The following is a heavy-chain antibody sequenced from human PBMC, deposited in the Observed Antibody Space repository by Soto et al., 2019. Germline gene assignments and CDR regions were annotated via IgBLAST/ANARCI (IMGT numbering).Heavy chain of an antibody. Sequence: ASVKVSCKASGYTFTGYYMHWVRQAPGQGLEWMGWINPNSGGTNYAQKFQGWVTMTRDTSISTAYMELSRLRSDDTAVYYCARDIPGDCSGGSGYSPGYGMDVWGQGTTLTVSS. CDR2: INPNSGGT. J-gene: IGHJ6*02. CDR1: GYTFTGYY. CDR3: ARDIPGDCSGGSGYSPGYGMDV. V-gene: IGHV1-2*04. D-gene: IGHD2-15*01.